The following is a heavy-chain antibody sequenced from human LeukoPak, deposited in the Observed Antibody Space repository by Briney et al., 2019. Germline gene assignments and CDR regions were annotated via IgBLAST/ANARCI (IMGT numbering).Heavy chain of an antibody. CDR3: ARDGRYSSSWHQYYYYMDV. D-gene: IGHD6-13*01. Sequence: PGGSLRLSCAASGFTFSSYAMHWVSQAPGKGLEWVAVISYDGSNKYYADSVKGRFSISRDNSKNTLYLQMNSLRAEDTAVYYCARDGRYSSSWHQYYYYMDVWGKGTTVTVSS. V-gene: IGHV3-30-3*01. J-gene: IGHJ6*03. CDR2: ISYDGSNK. CDR1: GFTFSSYA.